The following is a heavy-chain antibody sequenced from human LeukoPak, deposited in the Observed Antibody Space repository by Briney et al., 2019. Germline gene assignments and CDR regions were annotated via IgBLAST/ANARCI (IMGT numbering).Heavy chain of an antibody. V-gene: IGHV3-21*01. CDR2: ISSSSSYI. CDR1: GFTFSSYS. CDR3: ARLAAAGYRGRFDP. J-gene: IGHJ5*02. Sequence: GGSLRLSCAASGFTFSSYSMDWVRQAPGKGLESVSSISSSSSYIYYADSVKGRFTISRDNAKNSLYLQMDSLRAEDTAVYYCARLAAAGYRGRFDPWGQGTLVTVSS. D-gene: IGHD6-13*01.